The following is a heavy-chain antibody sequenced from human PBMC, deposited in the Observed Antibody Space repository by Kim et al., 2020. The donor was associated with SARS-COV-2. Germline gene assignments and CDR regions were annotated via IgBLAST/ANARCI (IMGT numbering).Heavy chain of an antibody. CDR3: ARDLDYYGMDV. CDR2: IYSGGST. J-gene: IGHJ6*02. Sequence: GGSLRLSCTDSGITVSSNYMSWVRQAPGKGLEWVSVIYSGGSTYYADSVKGRFTISRDNSKNTLYLQMNSLRAEDTAVYYCARDLDYYGMDVWGQGTTVTVSS. V-gene: IGHV3-66*01. CDR1: GITVSSNY.